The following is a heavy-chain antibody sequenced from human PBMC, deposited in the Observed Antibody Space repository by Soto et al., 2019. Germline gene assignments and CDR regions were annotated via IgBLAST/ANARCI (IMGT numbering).Heavy chain of an antibody. V-gene: IGHV3-23*01. CDR1: GFTFSRYA. J-gene: IGHJ4*02. CDR3: AKRRTAEAGRFDY. D-gene: IGHD6-13*01. CDR2: FSGSGGNT. Sequence: PGGTLRLSRAASGFTFSRYAMTGVPQAPGKGLEWVLTFSGSGGNTYYPHSLKGRFTISRDNSKNTPYLQMNSLRAADTAVYYCAKRRTAEAGRFDYWGQGTLVTVSS.